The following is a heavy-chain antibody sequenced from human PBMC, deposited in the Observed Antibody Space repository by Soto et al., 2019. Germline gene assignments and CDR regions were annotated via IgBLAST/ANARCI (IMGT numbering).Heavy chain of an antibody. CDR1: GFIFSDYC. J-gene: IGHJ4*02. CDR3: ARDRSRYFDWLLNDTPYKASDS. V-gene: IGHV3-21*01. D-gene: IGHD3-9*01. CDR2: ISSSSSYI. Sequence: EVQLVESGGGLVKPGGSLRLSCAGSGFIFSDYCISWVRQAPGKGLEWVSSISSSSSYIYYADSVKGRFTISRDNVKNSLYLQMNSLRVEDTAVYYCARDRSRYFDWLLNDTPYKASDSWGQGTLVTVSS.